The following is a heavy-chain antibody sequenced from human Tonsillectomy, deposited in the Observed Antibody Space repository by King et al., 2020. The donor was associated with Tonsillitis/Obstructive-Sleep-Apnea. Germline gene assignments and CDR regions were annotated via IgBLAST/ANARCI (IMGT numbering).Heavy chain of an antibody. CDR2: IDPRDSYT. J-gene: IGHJ4*02. V-gene: IGHV5-10-1*01. D-gene: IGHD3-22*01. CDR1: GYTFTSYW. Sequence: VQLVQSGAEVKKPGESLRISCKGSGYTFTSYWITWVRQMPGKGLEWMGRIDPRDSYTNYSPSFQGHVTISADKSISTAYLQWSSLKASDTAMYYCARSYYYDTAGYSHWCQGTLVTVSS. CDR3: ARSYYYDTAGYSH.